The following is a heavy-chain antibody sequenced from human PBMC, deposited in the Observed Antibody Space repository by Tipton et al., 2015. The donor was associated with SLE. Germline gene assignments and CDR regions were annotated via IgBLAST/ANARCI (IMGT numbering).Heavy chain of an antibody. V-gene: IGHV3-23*01. CDR1: GFTFSSFA. D-gene: IGHD6-19*01. CDR2: ISGSGGST. CDR3: AKGLSAYYYYGMDV. J-gene: IGHJ6*02. Sequence: SLRLSCAASGFTFSSFAMSWVRQAPGEGLEWVSAISGSGGSTYYADSVKGRFTISRDNSKNTLYLQMNSLRAEDTAVYYCAKGLSAYYYYGMDVWGQGTTVTVSS.